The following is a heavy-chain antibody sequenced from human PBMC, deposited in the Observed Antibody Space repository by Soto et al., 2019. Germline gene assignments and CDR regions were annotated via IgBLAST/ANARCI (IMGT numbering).Heavy chain of an antibody. CDR3: ARAMTAVATEFDY. V-gene: IGHV4-59*01. CDR1: DGSISCFY. Sequence: SETLSLTCTVADGSISCFYWSWIRQPPGKGLDFIGYIYYTGITRSHPSLRGRVTMSVDTSKNQFSLNLNSVTTADTAVYYCARAMTAVATEFDYWGQGTPVTVS. J-gene: IGHJ4*02. D-gene: IGHD4-17*01. CDR2: IYYTGIT.